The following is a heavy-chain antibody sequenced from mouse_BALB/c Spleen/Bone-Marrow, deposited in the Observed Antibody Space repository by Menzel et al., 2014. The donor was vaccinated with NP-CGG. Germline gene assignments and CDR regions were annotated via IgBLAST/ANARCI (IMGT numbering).Heavy chain of an antibody. CDR2: INPSTGYT. CDR1: GYTFTTHW. V-gene: IGHV1-7*01. CDR3: VRSDY. J-gene: IGHJ2*01. Sequence: QVQLQQSGTELAKPGASVKMSCKASGYTFTTHWMHWVKQRPGQGLEWIGYINPSTGYTDCNQKFKDKATLTADKSSSTAYMQLISLTSEDSAVYYCVRSDYWGQGTTLTVSS.